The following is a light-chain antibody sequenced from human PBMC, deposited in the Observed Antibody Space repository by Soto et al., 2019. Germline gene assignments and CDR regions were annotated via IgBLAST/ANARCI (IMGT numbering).Light chain of an antibody. CDR2: SHN. J-gene: IGLJ1*01. V-gene: IGLV1-44*01. CDR1: SSNIGSNT. Sequence: QSVLTQPPSASGTPGQRVTISCSGSSSNIGSNTVNWYQQLPGTAPKLLIYSHNQRPSGVPDRFSGSNSGTSASLAISGLQSEDEADYYCAAWDDSLNGPYVFGAGTKLTVL. CDR3: AAWDDSLNGPYV.